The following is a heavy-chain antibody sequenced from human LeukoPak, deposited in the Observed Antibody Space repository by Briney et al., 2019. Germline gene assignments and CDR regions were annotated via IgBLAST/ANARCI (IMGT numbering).Heavy chain of an antibody. V-gene: IGHV3-74*01. CDR2: INTDGSST. Sequence: PGGSLRLSCAASGFTFSGYWMHWVRQVPGKGLLWVSRINTDGSSTTYAASVKGRFTISRDNTKSTLYLQVNSLRAEDTAVYYCARQSYYYDSSGYYHDYWGQGTLVTVSS. CDR1: GFTFSGYW. J-gene: IGHJ4*02. D-gene: IGHD3-22*01. CDR3: ARQSYYYDSSGYYHDY.